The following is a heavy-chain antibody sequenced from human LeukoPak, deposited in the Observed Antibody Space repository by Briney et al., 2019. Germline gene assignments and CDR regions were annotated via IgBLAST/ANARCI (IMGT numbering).Heavy chain of an antibody. CDR1: GFTVSSNY. J-gene: IGHJ4*02. D-gene: IGHD3-22*01. V-gene: IGHV3-66*04. CDR3: ARHYYDSSGNYFDY. CDR2: IYSGGST. Sequence: PGGSLRLSCAASGFTVSSNYMSWVRQAPGKGLEWVSVIYSGGSTYYADSVKGRFTISRDNSKNTLYLQMNSLRAEDTAVYYCARHYYDSSGNYFDYWGQGTLVTVSS.